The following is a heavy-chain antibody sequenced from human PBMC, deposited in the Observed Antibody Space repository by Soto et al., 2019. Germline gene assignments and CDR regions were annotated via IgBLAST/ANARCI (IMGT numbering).Heavy chain of an antibody. CDR2: IYYSGST. J-gene: IGHJ4*02. V-gene: IGHV4-59*01. CDR3: ARATQKMDSPFYFDY. CDR1: GGSISGYY. D-gene: IGHD2-2*03. Sequence: XETLSLPGTVSGGSISGYYWSWIRQPPGKGLEWIGYIYYSGSTNYNPSLKSRVTISVDTPKNQFSLKLSSVTAADTAVYYCARATQKMDSPFYFDYWGQGTLVTVSS.